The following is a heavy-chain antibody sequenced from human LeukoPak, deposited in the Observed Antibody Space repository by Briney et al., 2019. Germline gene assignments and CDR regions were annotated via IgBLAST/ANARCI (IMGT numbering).Heavy chain of an antibody. CDR3: AKLHHFDWLLVSNWFDP. J-gene: IGHJ5*02. D-gene: IGHD3-9*01. CDR2: INGSGGST. V-gene: IGHV3-23*01. CDR1: GFTFSTYA. Sequence: GGSLRLSCAASGFTFSTYAMSWVRQAPGKGLEWVSTINGSGGSTYYADSVKGRFTISRDNSKNTLYLQMNSLRAEGTALYYCAKLHHFDWLLVSNWFDPWGQGTLVTVSS.